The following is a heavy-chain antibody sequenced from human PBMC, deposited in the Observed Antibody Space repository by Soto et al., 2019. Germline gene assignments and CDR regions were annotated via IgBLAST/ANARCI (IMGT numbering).Heavy chain of an antibody. CDR2: IFYPGST. CDR1: GGTINSGDYF. Sequence: SETLSLTCSVSGGTINSGDYFWSWNRQPPGKGLEWIGSIFYPGSTYYSPSLKSRASMSMDTSKNLFPLRLRSLTAADTAVYFCARVKATLYRHYYFDYWGQGTPVTVSS. V-gene: IGHV4-30-4*01. J-gene: IGHJ4*02. CDR3: ARVKATLYRHYYFDY. D-gene: IGHD5-12*01.